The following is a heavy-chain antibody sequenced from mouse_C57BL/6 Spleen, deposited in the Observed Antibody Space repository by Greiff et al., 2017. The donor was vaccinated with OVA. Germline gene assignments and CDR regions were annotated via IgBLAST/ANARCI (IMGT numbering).Heavy chain of an antibody. Sequence: QVQLQQPGAELVKPGASVKLSCKASGYTFTSYWMQWVKQRPGQGLEWIGEIDPSDSYTNYNQKFKGKATLTVDTSSSTAYMQLSSLTSEDSAVYYCASGTTVVRYCDVWGTGTTVTVSS. CDR3: ASGTTVVRYCDV. CDR2: IDPSDSYT. D-gene: IGHD1-1*01. CDR1: GYTFTSYW. J-gene: IGHJ1*03. V-gene: IGHV1-50*01.